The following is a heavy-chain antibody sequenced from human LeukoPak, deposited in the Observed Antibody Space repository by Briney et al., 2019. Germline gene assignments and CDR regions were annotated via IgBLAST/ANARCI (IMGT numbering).Heavy chain of an antibody. J-gene: IGHJ4*02. CDR3: ARQGYNVTAGGDYFDY. D-gene: IGHD1-14*01. Sequence: SETLSLTCTVSGGSISSYFWSWIRQPPGKGLEWIGYISYNGSTNYNPSLKSRVTISVDTSKNQFSLRLSSVTAADTAVYYCARQGYNVTAGGDYFDYWGQGTLVTVSS. CDR2: ISYNGST. CDR1: GGSISSYF. V-gene: IGHV4-59*08.